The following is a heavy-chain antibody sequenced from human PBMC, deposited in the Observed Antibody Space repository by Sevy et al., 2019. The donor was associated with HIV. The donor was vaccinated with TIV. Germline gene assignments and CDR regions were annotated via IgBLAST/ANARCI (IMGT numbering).Heavy chain of an antibody. CDR1: GFTFSSYA. D-gene: IGHD2-2*01. CDR2: ISAIEGTT. J-gene: IGHJ5*02. CDR3: VKMARVPIGNNWFDT. Sequence: GGSLRLSCAASGFTFSSYAMNWVRQAPGKGLEWVSVISAIEGTTYYADSVKGRFTISRDNSKNTLYLQMNSLRAEDTAVYYCVKMARVPIGNNWFDTWGQGTLVTVSS. V-gene: IGHV3-23*01.